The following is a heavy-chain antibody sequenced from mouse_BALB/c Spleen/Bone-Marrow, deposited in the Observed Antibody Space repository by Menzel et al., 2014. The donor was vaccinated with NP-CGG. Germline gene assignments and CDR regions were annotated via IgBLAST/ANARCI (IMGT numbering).Heavy chain of an antibody. CDR1: GFNIKDTY. D-gene: IGHD2-2*01. J-gene: IGHJ2*01. CDR2: IDPANGNT. Sequence: EVKVVESGAELVKPGASVKLSCTASGFNIKDTYMHWVKQRPEQGLEWIGRIDPANGNTKYDPKFQGKASITADTSSNTAYPQLSSLTSENTAVYYCASYVYGYYFDYWGQGTTLTVSS. V-gene: IGHV14-3*02. CDR3: ASYVYGYYFDY.